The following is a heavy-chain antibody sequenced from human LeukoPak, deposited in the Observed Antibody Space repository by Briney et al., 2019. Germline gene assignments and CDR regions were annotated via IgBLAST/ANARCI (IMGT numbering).Heavy chain of an antibody. CDR3: ATNYGSGSYYLRRGSEA. D-gene: IGHD3-10*01. V-gene: IGHV1-69*13. J-gene: IGHJ5*02. Sequence: SVKVSCKASGGTFSSYAISWVRQAPGQGLEWMGGIIPIFGTANYAQKFQGRVTITADESTSTAYMELSSLRSEDTAVYYCATNYGSGSYYLRRGSEAWGPGTLVTVSS. CDR2: IIPIFGTA. CDR1: GGTFSSYA.